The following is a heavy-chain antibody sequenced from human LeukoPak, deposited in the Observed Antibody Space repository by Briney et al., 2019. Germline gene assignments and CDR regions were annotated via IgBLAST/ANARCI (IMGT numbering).Heavy chain of an antibody. CDR1: GFTFTSFA. CDR3: AKHSHDGSAPYYEVQLDY. V-gene: IGHV3-23*01. CDR2: ISRSGVAT. D-gene: IGHD3-22*01. J-gene: IGHJ4*02. Sequence: GGSLRLSCAASGFTFTSFAMSWVRQAPGKGLEWVSTISRSGVATYYANSVKGRFTISRDNSKNTVYLQMNSLRAEDTAIYYXAKHSHDGSAPYYEVQLDYWGQGTLVTVSS.